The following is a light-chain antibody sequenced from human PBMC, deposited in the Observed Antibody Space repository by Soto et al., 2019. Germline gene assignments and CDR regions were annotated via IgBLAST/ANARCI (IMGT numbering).Light chain of an antibody. V-gene: IGKV1-8*01. CDR1: QGISSY. Sequence: AIRMTQSPSSFSASTGDRITITCRASQGISSYLAWYQQKPGKAPKLLIYAAYTLQSGVPSTFSGSGFGTDVTLTISCLQSEDFATYYCQQYYSYPPTFGQGTKVEIK. CDR2: AAY. J-gene: IGKJ1*01. CDR3: QQYYSYPPT.